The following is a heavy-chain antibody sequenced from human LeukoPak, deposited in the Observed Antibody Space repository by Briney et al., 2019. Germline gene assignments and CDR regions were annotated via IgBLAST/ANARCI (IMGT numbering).Heavy chain of an antibody. J-gene: IGHJ4*02. CDR2: IYSGGST. V-gene: IGHV3-53*01. CDR1: GFTFSSNY. Sequence: TGGSLRLSCAASGFTFSSNYMSWVRQAPGKGLEWVSVIYSGGSTYYSDSVKGRFTISRDNSKNTLYLQMNSLRAEDTAVYYCARDDYGDYGFDYWGRGTLVTVSS. CDR3: ARDDYGDYGFDY. D-gene: IGHD4-17*01.